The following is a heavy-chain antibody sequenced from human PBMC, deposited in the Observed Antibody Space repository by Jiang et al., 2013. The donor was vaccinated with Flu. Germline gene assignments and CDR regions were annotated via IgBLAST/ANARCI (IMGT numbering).Heavy chain of an antibody. CDR3: ARGGAVANIHYFDY. Sequence: GNPTYAQGFTGRFVFSVDTSVNTAYLQIYSLKAEDTAVYYCARGGAVANIHYFDYWGQGTLVTVSS. D-gene: IGHD6-19*01. J-gene: IGHJ4*02. V-gene: IGHV7-4-1*01. CDR2: GNP.